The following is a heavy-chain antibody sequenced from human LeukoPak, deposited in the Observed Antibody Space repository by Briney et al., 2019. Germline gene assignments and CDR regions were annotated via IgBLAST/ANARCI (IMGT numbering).Heavy chain of an antibody. V-gene: IGHV4-39*02. D-gene: IGHD3-10*01. J-gene: IGHJ4*02. CDR3: ASAPRQGSIGSLDY. CDR1: GGSISSSTYY. CDR2: IYYTGTT. Sequence: SETLSLTCSVSGGSISSSTYYWGWIRQPPGKGLEWIGAIYYTGTTYYNPSLRSRVTISVDTSKNHFSLKLSSVTAADTALYYCASAPRQGSIGSLDYWGQGTLVTVSS.